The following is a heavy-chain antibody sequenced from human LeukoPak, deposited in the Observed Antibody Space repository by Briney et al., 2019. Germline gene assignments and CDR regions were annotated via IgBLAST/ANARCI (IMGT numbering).Heavy chain of an antibody. CDR1: GFTFSSYG. V-gene: IGHV3-33*01. J-gene: IGHJ4*02. D-gene: IGHD4-23*01. CDR2: IWYDGINK. CDR3: ARDAGERWTIDFDY. Sequence: PGRSLRLSCAGSGFTFSSYGMHWVRQAPGKGLEWVAFIWYDGINKYHADSVKGRFTISRDNSKNTLCLQMSSLRAEDTAVYYCARDAGERWTIDFDYWGQGTLVTVSS.